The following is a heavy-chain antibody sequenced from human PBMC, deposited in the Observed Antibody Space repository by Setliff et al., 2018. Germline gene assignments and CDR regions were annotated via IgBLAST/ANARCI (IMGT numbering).Heavy chain of an antibody. CDR2: FDPEDGET. J-gene: IGHJ4*02. D-gene: IGHD2-8*01. Sequence: GASVKVSCKVSGYTLTELSMHWVRQAPGKGLEWMGGFDPEDGETIYAQKFQGRVTMTEDTSTDTAYMELSSLRSEDTAVYYCARIGFGYYSTSGAWCFDNWGQGTLVTVSS. CDR1: GYTLTELS. CDR3: ARIGFGYYSTSGAWCFDN. V-gene: IGHV1-24*01.